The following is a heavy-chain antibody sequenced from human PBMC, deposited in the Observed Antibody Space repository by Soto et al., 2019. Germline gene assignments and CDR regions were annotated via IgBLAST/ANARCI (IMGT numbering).Heavy chain of an antibody. D-gene: IGHD2-15*01. CDR1: GFTFSSHG. J-gene: IGHJ6*02. Sequence: QVQLVESGGGVVQPGRSLRLSCAASGFTFSSHGIHWVRQAPGKGLEWVAVISYDGSSKYYADSVKGRFTISRDNSKNTLYLQMNSLRGEDTAVYYCAKDVGGMDYMYYGMDVWGQGTTVTVSS. V-gene: IGHV3-30*18. CDR3: AKDVGGMDYMYYGMDV. CDR2: ISYDGSSK.